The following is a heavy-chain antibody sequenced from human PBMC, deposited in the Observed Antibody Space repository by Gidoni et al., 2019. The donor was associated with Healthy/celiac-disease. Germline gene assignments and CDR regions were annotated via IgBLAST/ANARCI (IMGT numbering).Heavy chain of an antibody. Sequence: QVQLVQSGAEVTTHGSSLKFSRKASGGTFSSDAINWVRQAPGPGLEWMGGIIPIFGTANYAQKFQGRVTMTADESTSTAYMELSSLRSEDTAVYYCESGWFSGSCNDWGQGTLVTVSS. D-gene: IGHD1-26*01. CDR1: GGTFSSDA. V-gene: IGHV1-69*01. CDR2: IIPIFGTA. CDR3: ESGWFSGSCND. J-gene: IGHJ4*02.